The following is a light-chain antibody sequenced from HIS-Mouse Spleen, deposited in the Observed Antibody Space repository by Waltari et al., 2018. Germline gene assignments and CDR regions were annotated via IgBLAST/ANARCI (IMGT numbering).Light chain of an antibody. CDR2: WAS. Sequence: DIVLTQSPDSLAVSLGESATINGKSRQSVLYSSNNKNYLAWYQQKPGQPPKLLIYWASTRESGVPDRFSGSGSGTDFTLTISSLQAEDVAVYYCQQYYSTPPTFGQGTKVEIK. CDR1: QSVLYSSNNKNY. CDR3: QQYYSTPPT. V-gene: IGKV4-1*01. J-gene: IGKJ1*01.